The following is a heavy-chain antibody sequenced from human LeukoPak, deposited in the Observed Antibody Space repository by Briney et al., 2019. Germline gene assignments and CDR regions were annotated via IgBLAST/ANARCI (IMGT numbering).Heavy chain of an antibody. Sequence: HSGGSLRLSCAASGFTFSRYAMQWVRQAPGKGLEWVAVISFDGSNKYYADSVKGRFTISRDNSKNTLYLQMNSLRAEDTAVYYCAKDHGQWLDPMGGWVFDYWGQGTLVTVSS. CDR3: AKDHGQWLDPMGGWVFDY. V-gene: IGHV3-30*04. D-gene: IGHD6-19*01. CDR2: ISFDGSNK. J-gene: IGHJ4*02. CDR1: GFTFSRYA.